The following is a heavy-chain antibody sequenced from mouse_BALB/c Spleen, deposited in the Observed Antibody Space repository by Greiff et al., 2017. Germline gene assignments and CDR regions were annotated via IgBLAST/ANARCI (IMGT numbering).Heavy chain of an antibody. CDR2: IYPGSGSI. D-gene: IGHD2-4*01. CDR1: GYTFTSYW. V-gene: IGHV1S22*01. J-gene: IGHJ4*01. Sequence: LKQPGSELVRPGASVKLSCKASGYTFTSYWMHWVKQRHGQGLEWIGNIYPGSGSINYDEKFKSKGTLTVDTSSSTAYMHLSSLTSEDSAVYYCTRGMIRAMDYWGQGTSVTVSS. CDR3: TRGMIRAMDY.